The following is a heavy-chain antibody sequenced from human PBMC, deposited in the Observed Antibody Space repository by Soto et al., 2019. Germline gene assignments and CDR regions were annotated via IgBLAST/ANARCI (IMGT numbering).Heavy chain of an antibody. J-gene: IGHJ1*01. CDR3: ARLPNKSPQN. CDR1: GFTFSSYW. CDR2: ISTDASST. V-gene: IGHV3-74*01. Sequence: EVHLVESGGGLVQPGGSLRLSCAASGFTFSSYWMHWVRQAPGKGLVWVSSISTDASSTSYADPVKVRFTISRDNAKNTLYLQMNSVRAEDTAVYYCARLPNKSPQNWGQGTLVIVSP.